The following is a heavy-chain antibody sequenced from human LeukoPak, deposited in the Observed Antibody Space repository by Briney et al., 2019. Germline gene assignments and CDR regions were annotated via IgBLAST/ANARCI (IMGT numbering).Heavy chain of an antibody. D-gene: IGHD5-18*01. Sequence: GGSLRLSCAASGFTFSSYEMNWVRQAPGKGLEWVSYISSSGSTIYYADSVKSRFTISRDNAKNSLYLQMNSLRAEDTAVYYCARASRGYSYGYNYWGQGTLVTVSS. CDR2: ISSSGSTI. J-gene: IGHJ4*02. V-gene: IGHV3-48*03. CDR3: ARASRGYSYGYNY. CDR1: GFTFSSYE.